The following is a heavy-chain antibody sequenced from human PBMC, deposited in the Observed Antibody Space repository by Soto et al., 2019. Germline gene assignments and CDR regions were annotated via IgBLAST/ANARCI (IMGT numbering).Heavy chain of an antibody. CDR3: ARDGAAGTVDPNCFDP. D-gene: IGHD6-13*01. Sequence: QVQLVESGGGLVKPGGSLRLSCAASGFTFSDYYMSWIRQAPGKGLEWVSYISRSSSYRNYADSVKGRFTISRDNAKNSMDLQMNSLRAQDTAVYYCARDGAAGTVDPNCFDPWGQGTLVTVSS. J-gene: IGHJ5*02. CDR2: ISRSSSYR. V-gene: IGHV3-11*05. CDR1: GFTFSDYY.